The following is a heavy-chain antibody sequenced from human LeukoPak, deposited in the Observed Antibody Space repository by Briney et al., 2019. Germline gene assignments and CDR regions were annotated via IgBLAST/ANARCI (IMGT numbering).Heavy chain of an antibody. Sequence: ASVKVSCKASGYTFTSYGISWVRQAPGQGLEWMGWMNPNSGNTGYAQKFQGRVTMTRNTSISTAYMELSSLRSEDTAVYYCARKITSGGDYWGQGTLVTVSS. V-gene: IGHV1-8*02. D-gene: IGHD1-14*01. CDR3: ARKITSGGDY. CDR1: GYTFTSYG. CDR2: MNPNSGNT. J-gene: IGHJ4*02.